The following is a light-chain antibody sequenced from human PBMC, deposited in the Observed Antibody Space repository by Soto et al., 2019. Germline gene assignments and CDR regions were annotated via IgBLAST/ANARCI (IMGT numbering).Light chain of an antibody. J-gene: IGLJ1*01. CDR2: EVS. CDR1: NSDVGGYNY. V-gene: IGLV2-14*01. Sequence: QSVLTQPASVSGSPGQSSTISCTGTNSDVGGYNYVSWYQQPSGKAPKLMIHEVSNRPSGVSNRFSGSKSGNTASLTISELQAEDEADYYCSSYTSSRAYVFGIGTKVTVL. CDR3: SSYTSSRAYV.